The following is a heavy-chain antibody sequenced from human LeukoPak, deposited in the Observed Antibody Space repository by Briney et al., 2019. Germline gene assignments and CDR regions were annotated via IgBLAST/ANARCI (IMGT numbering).Heavy chain of an antibody. J-gene: IGHJ4*02. V-gene: IGHV3-23*01. CDR1: GFTFASYA. CDR3: AKRSIAVAGYFDY. Sequence: PGGSLRLSCAASGFTFASYAMTWVRQAPGKGLEWVSAIGVSGGSTYYADSVKGRFTISRDNSKNTLYLQMNSLRAEDTAVYYCAKRSIAVAGYFDYWGQGTLVTVSS. D-gene: IGHD6-19*01. CDR2: IGVSGGST.